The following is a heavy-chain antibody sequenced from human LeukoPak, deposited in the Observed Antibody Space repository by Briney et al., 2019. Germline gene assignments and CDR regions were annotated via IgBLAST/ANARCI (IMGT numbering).Heavy chain of an antibody. CDR2: ISYSGST. V-gene: IGHV4-59*01. CDR3: ARAYKWNYFDY. D-gene: IGHD1-20*01. CDR1: GGSISSYY. Sequence: SETLSLTCTVSGGSISSYYWSWIRQPPGKGLEWIGYISYSGSTNYNPSLKSRVTMSVDTSKNQFSLKLTSVTAADAAVYYCARAYKWNYFDYWGQGTLVTVSS. J-gene: IGHJ4*02.